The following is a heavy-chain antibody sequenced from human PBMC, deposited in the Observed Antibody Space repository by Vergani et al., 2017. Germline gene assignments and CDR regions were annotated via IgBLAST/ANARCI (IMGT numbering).Heavy chain of an antibody. CDR3: VRVSRAEGGSGPDK. CDR2: IHASGTK. Sequence: QVHLNEAGPGLVKPSQTLSLTCTVSGASITSGSFYWSWIRQPAGKGLEWIGRIHASGTKNYNPSLRSRVTLSVDTSKNQLSLKMISMTAADTAVYYCVRVSRAEGGSGPDKWGQGTLVTVSS. V-gene: IGHV4-61*02. CDR1: GASITSGSFY. D-gene: IGHD2-15*01. J-gene: IGHJ4*02.